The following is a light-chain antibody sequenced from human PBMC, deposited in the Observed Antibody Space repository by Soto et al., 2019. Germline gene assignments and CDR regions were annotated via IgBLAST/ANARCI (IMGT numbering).Light chain of an antibody. CDR2: GAS. J-gene: IGKJ4*01. CDR1: QSVTSSY. Sequence: EIVLTQSPGTLSLSPGERATLSCRASQSVTSSYLAWYQQKPGQATRLLISGASSRATGIPDRFSGSGSGTDFTLTISRLEPEDFAVYYCQQYSTSRLTCGGGTKVEIK. CDR3: QQYSTSRLT. V-gene: IGKV3-20*01.